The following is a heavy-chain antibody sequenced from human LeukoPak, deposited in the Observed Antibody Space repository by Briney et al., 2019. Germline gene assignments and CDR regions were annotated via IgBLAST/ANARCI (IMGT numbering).Heavy chain of an antibody. Sequence: GSSVKVSCKASGYTFTSYDINWVRQATGQGLEWMGWMNPNSGNTGYAQKFQGRVTMTRNTSISTAYMELSSLRSEDTAVYYCARDQLPSNTYYYYGMDVWGQGTTVTVSS. D-gene: IGHD2-2*01. CDR1: GYTFTSYD. J-gene: IGHJ6*02. CDR2: MNPNSGNT. CDR3: ARDQLPSNTYYYYGMDV. V-gene: IGHV1-8*01.